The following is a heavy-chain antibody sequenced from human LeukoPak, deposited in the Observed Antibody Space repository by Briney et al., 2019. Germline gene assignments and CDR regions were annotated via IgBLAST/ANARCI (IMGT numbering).Heavy chain of an antibody. J-gene: IGHJ6*02. CDR1: GFTFGNYW. D-gene: IGHD3-10*01. Sequence: GGSLRLSCAASGFTFGNYWMHWVRQAPGKGLVWVARIDRDGSSTSYADSVKGRFTISRDNAKNTLYLQMNSLRAEDAAVYSCSRDQYSGLGSYDKYGMDVWGQGTTVTVSS. CDR3: SRDQYSGLGSYDKYGMDV. CDR2: IDRDGSST. V-gene: IGHV3-74*01.